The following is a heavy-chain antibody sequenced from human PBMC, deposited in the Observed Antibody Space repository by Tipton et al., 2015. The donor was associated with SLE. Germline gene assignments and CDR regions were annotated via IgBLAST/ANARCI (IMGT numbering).Heavy chain of an antibody. CDR1: GGSISSSSYY. V-gene: IGHV4-61*02. CDR3: ARDNLIFTTTGSMV. Sequence: TLSLTCTVSGGSISSSSYYWGWIRQSAEKGLEWIGRIHTSGSTNYNPSLKSRVTISLDTSKNPISLNLDSVTAADTAVYFCARDNLIFTTTGSMVWGQGTLVTVSS. CDR2: IHTSGST. D-gene: IGHD1-1*01. J-gene: IGHJ1*01.